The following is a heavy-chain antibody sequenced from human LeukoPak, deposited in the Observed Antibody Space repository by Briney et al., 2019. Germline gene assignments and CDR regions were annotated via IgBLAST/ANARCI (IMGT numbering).Heavy chain of an antibody. CDR2: IIPIFGTA. J-gene: IGHJ6*02. CDR1: GGTFSSYA. Sequence: SVKVSCKASGGTFSSYAISWVRQAPGQGLEWMGGIIPIFGTANYAQEFQGRVTITADESTSTAYMELSSLRSEDTAVYYCARDSTDTSWYYGMDVWGQGTTVTVSS. V-gene: IGHV1-69*13. CDR3: ARDSTDTSWYYGMDV. D-gene: IGHD5-18*01.